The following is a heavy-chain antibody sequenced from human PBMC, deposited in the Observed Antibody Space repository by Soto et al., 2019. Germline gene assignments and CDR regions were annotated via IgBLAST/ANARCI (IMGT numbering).Heavy chain of an antibody. CDR1: GFTFSNFA. D-gene: IGHD3-22*01. CDR2: ISGSGDAT. V-gene: IGHV3-23*01. Sequence: HPGGSLRLSCAVSGFTFSNFAMTWVRQAPGKGLEWVSAISGSGDATYYADSVKGRFTISRDNSKNTLNLQMSSLRGDDTAVYYCAKDARIYYDGSGSHGAFDIWGQGTMVTVSS. J-gene: IGHJ3*02. CDR3: AKDARIYYDGSGSHGAFDI.